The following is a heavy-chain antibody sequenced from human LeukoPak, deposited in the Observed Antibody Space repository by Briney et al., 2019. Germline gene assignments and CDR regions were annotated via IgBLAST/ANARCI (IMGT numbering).Heavy chain of an antibody. V-gene: IGHV4-39*01. Sequence: ASETLSLTCTVSGGSISSSSYYWGWIRQPPGKGLEWIGSIYYSGSTYYNPSLKSRVTISVDTSKNQFSLKLSSVTAADTAVYYCARSATGDYVKDWGQGTLVTVSS. J-gene: IGHJ4*02. CDR3: ARSATGDYVKD. CDR1: GGSISSSSYY. D-gene: IGHD4-17*01. CDR2: IYYSGST.